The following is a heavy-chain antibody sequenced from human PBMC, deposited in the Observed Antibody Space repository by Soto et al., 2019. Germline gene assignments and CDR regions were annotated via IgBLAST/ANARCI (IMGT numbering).Heavy chain of an antibody. CDR3: VKVSTFYDMPSGYYLTHFFVP. CDR2: ISSDGDIT. Sequence: GGSLRLSCSASGFTFSEYSMHCVRQAQGKGLQYVSTISSDGDITYYADSVKGRFTISRDNSKNTLYLQMNSLRPEDTAVYYFVKVSTFYDMPSGYYLTHFFVPGCQGTLVTV. CDR1: GFTFSEYS. D-gene: IGHD3-9*01. V-gene: IGHV3-64D*06. J-gene: IGHJ5*02.